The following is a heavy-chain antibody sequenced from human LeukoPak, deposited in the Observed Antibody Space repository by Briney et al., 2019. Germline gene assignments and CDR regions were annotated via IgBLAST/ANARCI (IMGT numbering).Heavy chain of an antibody. CDR2: IRSKAKNYET. J-gene: IGHJ4*02. V-gene: IGHV3-73*01. CDR1: GFTFSGSA. D-gene: IGHD3/OR15-3a*01. CDR3: ARDQYDTWSRRGNFDS. Sequence: GGSLKLSCAASGFTFSGSAMHWVRRASGKGLEWVGRIRSKAKNYETTYAPSVKGRFAISRDDSKNTAFLQMNGLKTEDTAMYYCARDQYDTWSRRGNFDSWGQGTLVIVSS.